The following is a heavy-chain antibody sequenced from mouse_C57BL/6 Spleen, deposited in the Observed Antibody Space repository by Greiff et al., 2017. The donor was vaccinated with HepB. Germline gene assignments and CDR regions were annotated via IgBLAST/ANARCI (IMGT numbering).Heavy chain of an antibody. CDR2: INPSTGGT. J-gene: IGHJ3*01. CDR1: GYSFTGYY. CDR3: ARAYDYAWFAY. D-gene: IGHD2-4*01. V-gene: IGHV1-42*01. Sequence: EVQLQQSGPELVKPGASVKISCKASGYSFTGYYMNWVKQSPEKSLEWIGEINPSTGGTTYNQKFKAKATLTVDKSSSTAYMQLKSLTSEDSAVYYCARAYDYAWFAYWGQGTLVTVSA.